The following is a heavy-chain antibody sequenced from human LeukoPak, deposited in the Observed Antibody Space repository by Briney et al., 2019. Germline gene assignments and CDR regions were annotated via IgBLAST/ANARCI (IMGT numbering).Heavy chain of an antibody. D-gene: IGHD2-21*02. Sequence: ASVKVSCKASGYTFTSYGISWVRQAPGQGLEWMGWISAYNGNTNYAQKLQGRVTMTTDPSTSTAYMELRSLRSDATAVYYCARDHSHGGDEFDYWGQGTLVTVSS. CDR3: ARDHSHGGDEFDY. CDR2: ISAYNGNT. CDR1: GYTFTSYG. V-gene: IGHV1-18*01. J-gene: IGHJ4*02.